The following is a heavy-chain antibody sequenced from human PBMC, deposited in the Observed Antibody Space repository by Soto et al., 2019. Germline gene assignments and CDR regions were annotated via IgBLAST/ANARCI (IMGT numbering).Heavy chain of an antibody. CDR1: GFTFSSYG. D-gene: IGHD2-2*01. CDR3: ARSPPPTGKIVEVPAAVPKPFDY. V-gene: IGHV3-33*01. Sequence: PGGSLRLSCAASGFTFSSYGMHWVRPAPGKGLEWVAVIWYDGSNKYYADSVKDRFTISRDNSKNTLYLQMNSLRAEDTAVYYCARSPPPTGKIVEVPAAVPKPFDYWGQGTLVTVSS. J-gene: IGHJ4*02. CDR2: IWYDGSNK.